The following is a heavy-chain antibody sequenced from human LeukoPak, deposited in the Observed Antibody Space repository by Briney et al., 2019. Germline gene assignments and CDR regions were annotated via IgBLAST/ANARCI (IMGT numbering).Heavy chain of an antibody. CDR1: GGSFSGYY. J-gene: IGHJ6*02. CDR2: INHSGST. D-gene: IGHD1-26*01. V-gene: IGHV4-34*01. CDR3: ARALARELLIRWEYYYYGMDV. Sequence: SETLSLTCAVYGGSFSGYYWSWIRQPPGKGLEWIGEINHSGSTNYNPSLKSRVTISVDTSKNQFSLKLSSVTAADTAVYYCARALARELLIRWEYYYYGMDVWGQGTTVTVSS.